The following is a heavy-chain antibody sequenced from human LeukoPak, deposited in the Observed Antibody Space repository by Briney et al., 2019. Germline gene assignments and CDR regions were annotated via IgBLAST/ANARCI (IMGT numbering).Heavy chain of an antibody. CDR3: ARGIAAAAANWFDP. Sequence: PSETLSLTCAVSGGSIISTTYYWGWIRQPPGKGLEWIGSIHYGGSTYYNPSLKSRVTISVDTSKNQFSLKLSSVTAADTAVYYCARGIAAAAANWFDPWGQGTLVTVSS. CDR2: IHYGGST. V-gene: IGHV4-39*01. CDR1: GGSIISTTYY. J-gene: IGHJ5*02. D-gene: IGHD6-13*01.